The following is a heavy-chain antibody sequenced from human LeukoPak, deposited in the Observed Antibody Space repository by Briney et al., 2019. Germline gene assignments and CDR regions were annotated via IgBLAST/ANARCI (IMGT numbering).Heavy chain of an antibody. V-gene: IGHV3-30*02. CDR2: IWYDGSNT. D-gene: IGHD2-21*01. CDR1: GFTFSIYG. J-gene: IGHJ6*03. Sequence: GGSLRLSFAASGFTFSIYGMHWVRQAPGKGLEWVAVIWYDGSNTYYADSVKGRFTISRDNSKNTLYLQMNSLRAEDTAVYYCAKDGEAYCGGNCYSYNYYYMGVWGKGTTVTVSS. CDR3: AKDGEAYCGGNCYSYNYYYMGV.